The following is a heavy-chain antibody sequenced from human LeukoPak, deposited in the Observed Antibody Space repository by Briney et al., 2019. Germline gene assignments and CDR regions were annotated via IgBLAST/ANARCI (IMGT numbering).Heavy chain of an antibody. CDR1: GGSISSYY. V-gene: IGHV4-59*01. J-gene: IGHJ5*02. Sequence: PSETLSLTCTVSGGSISSYYWSWIRQPPGKGLEWIGYIYYSGSTNYNPSLKGRVTISVDTSKNQFSLKLSSVTAADTAVYYCARGFLGYCSGGSCARWFDPWGQGTLVTVSS. CDR2: IYYSGST. CDR3: ARGFLGYCSGGSCARWFDP. D-gene: IGHD2-15*01.